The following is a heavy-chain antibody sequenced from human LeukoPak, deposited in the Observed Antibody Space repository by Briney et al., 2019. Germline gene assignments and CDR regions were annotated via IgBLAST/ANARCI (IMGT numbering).Heavy chain of an antibody. V-gene: IGHV3-30*04. Sequence: PGRSLRLSCAASGFTFSSYAMHWVRQAPGKGLEWVAVLSYDDTSEYYADSVRGRFTISRDHSQNMLYLYMTSLRPEDTALYYCVRDHRDGNNLAYHFDFWGQGTLVTVSS. CDR1: GFTFSSYA. CDR3: VRDHRDGNNLAYHFDF. D-gene: IGHD5-24*01. CDR2: LSYDDTSE. J-gene: IGHJ4*02.